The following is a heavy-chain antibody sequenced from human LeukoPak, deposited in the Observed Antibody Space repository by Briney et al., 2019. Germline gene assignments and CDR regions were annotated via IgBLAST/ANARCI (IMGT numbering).Heavy chain of an antibody. CDR1: GGSISSGGYY. D-gene: IGHD6-19*01. J-gene: IGHJ4*02. Sequence: SETLSLTCTVSGGSISSGGYYWSWIRQHPGKGLEWIGYIYYSGSTYYNPSLKSRVTISVDTSKNQFSLKLSSVTAADTAVYYCARASSGALMWNYFDYWGQGTLVTVSS. CDR3: ARASSGALMWNYFDY. CDR2: IYYSGST. V-gene: IGHV4-31*03.